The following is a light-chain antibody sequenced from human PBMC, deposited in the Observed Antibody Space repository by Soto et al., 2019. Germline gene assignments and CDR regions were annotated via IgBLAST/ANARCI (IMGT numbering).Light chain of an antibody. Sequence: QSVLTQPASVSGSPGQSIAISCTGSSSDVGFYNYISWYQQHPGKVPKLIIYEVTNRPSGVSNRFSGSKSGNTASLTISGLQAEDEADYYCCSYTTSSTRVCGTGTKAT. J-gene: IGLJ1*01. V-gene: IGLV2-14*01. CDR2: EVT. CDR3: CSYTTSSTRV. CDR1: SSDVGFYNY.